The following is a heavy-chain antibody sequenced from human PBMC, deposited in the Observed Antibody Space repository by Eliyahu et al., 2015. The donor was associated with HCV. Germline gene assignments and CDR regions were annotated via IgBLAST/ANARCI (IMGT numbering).Heavy chain of an antibody. D-gene: IGHD3-22*01. J-gene: IGHJ6*02. CDR1: GFTFSNXW. V-gene: IGHV3-15*01. CDR3: TTAKKFFDSSGHRYWYYGMDV. CDR2: IKSNTDGGTM. Sequence: EVQLVESGGGLVKPGGSLRLSCAASGFTFSNXWMXWVRQAPGKGLEWVGRIKSNTDGGTMDYAAPVKGRFTISRDDSKNTLYLQMNSLKTEDTAVYYCTTAKKFFDSSGHRYWYYGMDVWGQGTTVTVSS.